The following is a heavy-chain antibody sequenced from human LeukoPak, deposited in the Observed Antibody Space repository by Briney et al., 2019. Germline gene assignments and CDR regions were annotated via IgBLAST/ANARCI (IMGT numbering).Heavy chain of an antibody. Sequence: SETLSLTCTVSGASISSYHWSWIRQPPGKGLEWIGYIYYTGSTNYSPSLKSRVTISVDTSKNQFSLKLSSVTAADTAVYYCARIQGYSSGWYFDYWGQGILVTVSS. V-gene: IGHV4-59*08. CDR1: GASISSYH. D-gene: IGHD6-19*01. CDR2: IYYTGST. CDR3: ARIQGYSSGWYFDY. J-gene: IGHJ4*02.